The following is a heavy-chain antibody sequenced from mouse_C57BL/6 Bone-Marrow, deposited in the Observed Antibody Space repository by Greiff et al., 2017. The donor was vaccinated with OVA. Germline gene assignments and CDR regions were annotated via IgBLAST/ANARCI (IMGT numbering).Heavy chain of an antibody. D-gene: IGHD2-5*01. CDR3: AKGGYSNYNYAMDY. Sequence: EVQLVESGGGLVKPGGSLKLSCAASGFTFSDYGMHWVRQAPEKGLEWVAYISSGSSTIYYADTVKGRSTISRDNAKNTLFLQMTSLRSEDTAMYYCAKGGYSNYNYAMDYWGQGTSVTVSS. V-gene: IGHV5-17*01. J-gene: IGHJ4*01. CDR1: GFTFSDYG. CDR2: ISSGSSTI.